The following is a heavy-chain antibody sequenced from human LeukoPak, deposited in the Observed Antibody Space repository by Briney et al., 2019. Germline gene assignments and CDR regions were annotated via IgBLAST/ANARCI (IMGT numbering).Heavy chain of an antibody. V-gene: IGHV3-21*01. CDR1: GFTFRRYA. CDR3: ANHLACGSTSCPPFDD. CDR2: ISNDGKYI. J-gene: IGHJ4*02. D-gene: IGHD2-2*01. Sequence: GGSLRLSCAASGFTFRRYAMNWVRQAPGKGLEWVSSISNDGKYIYYADSVKGRFTISRDNAKSSLYLQMNSLRAEDTAVYYCANHLACGSTSCPPFDDWGQGTLVTVSS.